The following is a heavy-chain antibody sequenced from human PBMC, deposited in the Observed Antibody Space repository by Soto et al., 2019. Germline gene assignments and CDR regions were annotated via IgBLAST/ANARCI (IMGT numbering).Heavy chain of an antibody. V-gene: IGHV4-31*03. J-gene: IGHJ4*02. CDR2: IYYSGST. CDR1: GGSISSGGYY. D-gene: IGHD3-16*02. CDR3: ARGRLGQLSLTSSFDY. Sequence: SETLSLTCTVSGGSISSGGYYWSWIRQHPGKGLEWIGYIYYSGSTFYNPSLQSRVALSVDTSKDQFSLKLNSVTAADTAVYYCARGRLGQLSLTSSFDYWGQGTLVTVSS.